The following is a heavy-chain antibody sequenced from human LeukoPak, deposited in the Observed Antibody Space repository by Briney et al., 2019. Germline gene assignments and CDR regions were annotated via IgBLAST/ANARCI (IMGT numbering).Heavy chain of an antibody. Sequence: PGGSLRLSCEASGFSFNNYAMTWVRQALGRGLEWVSGITGSGGSTYYSVKGRFTISRDNSKNTLFLQMSNLRAEDTAVYYCAKAGEYCPDDSCYSENYYFDYWSQGTLVTVSS. CDR1: GFSFNNYA. V-gene: IGHV3-23*01. CDR3: AKAGEYCPDDSCYSENYYFDY. CDR2: ITGSGGST. D-gene: IGHD2-15*01. J-gene: IGHJ4*02.